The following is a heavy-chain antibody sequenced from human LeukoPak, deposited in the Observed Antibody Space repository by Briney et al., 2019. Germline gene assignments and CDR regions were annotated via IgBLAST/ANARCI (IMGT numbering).Heavy chain of an antibody. V-gene: IGHV4-59*01. Sequence: SETLSLTCTVSGGSISSYYWSWIRQPPGKGLEWIGYIYDSGSTNYNPSLKSRVTISVDTSKNQFSLKLSSETAADTAVYYCARSGIAVTFDYWGQGTLVTVSS. CDR2: IYDSGST. D-gene: IGHD6-19*01. J-gene: IGHJ4*02. CDR3: ARSGIAVTFDY. CDR1: GGSISSYY.